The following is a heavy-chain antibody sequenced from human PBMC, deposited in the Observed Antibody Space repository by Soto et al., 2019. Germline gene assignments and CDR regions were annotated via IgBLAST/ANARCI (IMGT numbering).Heavy chain of an antibody. CDR3: ARGIPRGYSYGSYYFDY. V-gene: IGHV3-53*01. CDR2: IYSGGRT. CDR1: GFTVSSNY. J-gene: IGHJ4*02. D-gene: IGHD5-18*01. Sequence: EVQLVESGGGLIQPGGSLRLPCAASGFTVSSNYMTWVRQAPGKGLEWVSVIYSGGRTYYADSVKGRFTISRDNSKNTLYLQMNSLRAEDTAVYYCARGIPRGYSYGSYYFDYWGQGTLVTVSS.